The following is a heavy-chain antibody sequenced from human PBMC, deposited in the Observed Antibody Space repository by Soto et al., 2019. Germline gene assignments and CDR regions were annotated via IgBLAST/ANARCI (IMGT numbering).Heavy chain of an antibody. Sequence: KFQGRVTITRDTSASTAYMELTSLRSEDTSVYCCARERRGATGGMAVWGQGTTVTVSS. J-gene: IGHJ6*02. D-gene: IGHD5-12*01. CDR3: ARERRGATGGMAV. V-gene: IGHV1-3*01.